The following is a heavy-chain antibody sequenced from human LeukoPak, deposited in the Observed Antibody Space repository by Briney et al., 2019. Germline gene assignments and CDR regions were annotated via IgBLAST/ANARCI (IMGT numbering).Heavy chain of an antibody. CDR1: GYTFTGYY. V-gene: IGHV1-2*02. CDR2: INPNSGGT. CDR3: ARDLSTFCHFDY. J-gene: IGHJ4*02. Sequence: ASVKVSCKASGYTFTGYYMHWVRQAPGQGLEWMGWINPNSGGTNYAQKFQGRVTMTRDTSISTAYMELSRLRSDDTAVYYCARDLSTFCHFDYWGQGTLVTVSS.